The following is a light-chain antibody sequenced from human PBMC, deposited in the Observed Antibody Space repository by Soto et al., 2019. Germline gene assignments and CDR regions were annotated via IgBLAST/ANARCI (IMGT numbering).Light chain of an antibody. V-gene: IGLV2-8*01. CDR1: SSDVGGYNY. J-gene: IGLJ1*01. CDR2: EVS. CDR3: GSYADSNNYV. Sequence: SALPQAPSASGSPGQSVTIPCTGTSSDVGGYNYVSWYQQYPGKAPKIMIYEVSKRPSGVPDRFSGSKSGNTASLTVSGLQAEDEADYYCGSYADSNNYVFGTGTKVTVL.